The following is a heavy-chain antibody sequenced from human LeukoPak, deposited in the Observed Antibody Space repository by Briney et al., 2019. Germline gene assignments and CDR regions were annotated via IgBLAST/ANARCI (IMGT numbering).Heavy chain of an antibody. D-gene: IGHD1-26*01. CDR1: GFTFSSYS. J-gene: IGHJ3*02. V-gene: IGHV3-21*01. Sequence: GGSLRLSCAASGFTFSSYSMNWVRQAPGKGLEWVSSISSSSSYIYYADSVKGRFTISRDNAKNSLYLQMNSLRAEDTAVYYCASEEWELPLGAFDIWGQGTMVTVSS. CDR2: ISSSSSYI. CDR3: ASEEWELPLGAFDI.